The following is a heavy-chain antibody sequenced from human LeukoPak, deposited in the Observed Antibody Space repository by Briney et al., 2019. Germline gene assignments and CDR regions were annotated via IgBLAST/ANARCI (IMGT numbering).Heavy chain of an antibody. CDR1: GFSLSNPKMG. D-gene: IGHD2-2*01. Sequence: SGPALVKPTETLTLTCTVSGFSLSNPKMGVSWIRQPPGKALEWLAHIFSNDEKSYSTSLRTRLTISKDTSKSQVVLSMTNIDPADTATYYCARIASAEYCSGISCYAYGMDVWAKGPRSPSP. V-gene: IGHV2-26*01. CDR3: ARIASAEYCSGISCYAYGMDV. CDR2: IFSNDEK. J-gene: IGHJ6*02.